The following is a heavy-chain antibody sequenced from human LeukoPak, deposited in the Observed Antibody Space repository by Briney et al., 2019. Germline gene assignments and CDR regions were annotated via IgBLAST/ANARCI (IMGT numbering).Heavy chain of an antibody. CDR1: GFTFDDYA. D-gene: IGHD3-9*01. V-gene: IGHV3-9*01. CDR2: ISWNSGSI. CDR3: ARDRYFDWKDDFDI. J-gene: IGHJ3*02. Sequence: GGSLRLSCAASGFTFDDYAMHWVRQAPGKGLEWVSGISWNSGSIGYADSVKGRFTISRDNAKNSLYLQMNSLRAEDTAVYYCARDRYFDWKDDFDIWGQGTMVTVSS.